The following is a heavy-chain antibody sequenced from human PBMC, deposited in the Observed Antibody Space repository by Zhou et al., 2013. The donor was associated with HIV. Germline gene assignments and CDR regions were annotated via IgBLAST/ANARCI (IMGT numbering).Heavy chain of an antibody. J-gene: IGHJ4*02. CDR2: LIPLSGVL. Sequence: QVQLEQSGAEVKKPGSSVRVSCRASGDRFGTYAMNWVRQAPGQGLEWMGRLIPLSGVLNSAPKFQGRLSLTADVSTSTVYMELSSLRSEDTAVYYCARAEVEEQLVLIDYWGQGTLVTVSS. CDR1: GDRFGTYA. CDR3: ARAEVEEQLVLIDY. D-gene: IGHD6-6*01. V-gene: IGHV1-69*13.